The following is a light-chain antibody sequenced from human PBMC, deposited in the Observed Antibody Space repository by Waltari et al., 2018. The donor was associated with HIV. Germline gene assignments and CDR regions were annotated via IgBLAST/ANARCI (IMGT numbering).Light chain of an antibody. CDR3: GAWDSSLSAYV. CDR1: SSNIGNTY. Sequence: QSVLTQPPSVSAAPGQTVTISCSGSSSNIGNTYVSWYQQPPGTAPKLLIYDNNKRPSGIPDRFSGSKSGTSATLGISGLQTGDEADYYCGAWDSSLSAYVFGSGTKVTVL. V-gene: IGLV1-51*01. J-gene: IGLJ1*01. CDR2: DNN.